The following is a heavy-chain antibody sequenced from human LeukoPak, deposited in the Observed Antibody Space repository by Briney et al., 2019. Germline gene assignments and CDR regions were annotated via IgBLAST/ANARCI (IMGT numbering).Heavy chain of an antibody. J-gene: IGHJ3*02. V-gene: IGHV1-2*02. CDR2: INPNSGGT. D-gene: IGHD3-3*01. Sequence: GASVKVSCKASGYTFNSCGISWVRQAPGQGLEWMGWINPNSGGTNYAQKFQGRVTMTRDTSISTAYMELSRLRSDDTAVYYCAIPYDFWSGYLNDAFDIWGQGTMVTVSS. CDR1: GYTFNSCG. CDR3: AIPYDFWSGYLNDAFDI.